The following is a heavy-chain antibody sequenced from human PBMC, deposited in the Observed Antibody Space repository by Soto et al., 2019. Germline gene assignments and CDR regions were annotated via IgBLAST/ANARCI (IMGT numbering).Heavy chain of an antibody. J-gene: IGHJ4*01. D-gene: IGHD6-19*01. CDR3: ARANAMVVAGSTFDY. CDR2: IYHGGTT. V-gene: IGHV4-38-2*02. CDR1: GYSISSGSY. Sequence: SETLSLTCTVSGYSISSGSYWGWIRQPPGKGPEWIASIYHGGTTFYNPSLKSRITISVDTSKNQFSLNLRSVTAADTAVYYCARANAMVVAGSTFDYWGPGTMVTVYS.